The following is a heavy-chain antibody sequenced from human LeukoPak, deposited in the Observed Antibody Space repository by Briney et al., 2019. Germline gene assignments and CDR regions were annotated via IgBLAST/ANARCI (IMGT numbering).Heavy chain of an antibody. CDR3: AGRQQLVRAYAYD. J-gene: IGHJ4*01. D-gene: IGHD6-13*01. V-gene: IGHV3-11*04. CDR2: ISTSGTI. CDR1: GFTFSDYY. Sequence: PGGSLRLSCAASGFTFSDYYMSWIRQAPGKGLEWISYISTSGTIYYADSVKGRFTISRDNAKNSLYLQMNSLRAEDTAVYFCAGRQQLVRAYAYDWGHRVLVTVSS.